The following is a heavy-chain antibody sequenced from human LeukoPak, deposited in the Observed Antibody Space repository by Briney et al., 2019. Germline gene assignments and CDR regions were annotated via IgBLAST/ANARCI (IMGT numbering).Heavy chain of an antibody. Sequence: GGSLRLSCAASGFTFSSYEMNWVRQAPGKGLEWVSYISSSGSTIYYADSVKGRFTISRDNARNSLYLQMNGLRAEDTAVYYCAKEGDDFWSGFSDWGQGTLVTVSS. J-gene: IGHJ4*02. D-gene: IGHD3-3*01. CDR1: GFTFSSYE. CDR3: AKEGDDFWSGFSD. CDR2: ISSSGSTI. V-gene: IGHV3-48*03.